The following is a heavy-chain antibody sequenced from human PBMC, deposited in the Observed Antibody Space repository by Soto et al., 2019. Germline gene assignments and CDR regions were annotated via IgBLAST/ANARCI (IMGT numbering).Heavy chain of an antibody. V-gene: IGHV3-15*01. CDR1: GFTFTNAW. CDR2: VKRKTNGGTT. Sequence: GGSLRLSCAASGFTFTNAWMSWVRQAPGKGLEWVGRVKRKTNGGTTDYAAPVKDRFNISRDDSKNTLYLQMNNLKTEDTAVYYCAKCYGSGTDCKEHYLAFWGQGTPVTVS. CDR3: AKCYGSGTDCKEHYLAF. J-gene: IGHJ4*02. D-gene: IGHD3-10*01.